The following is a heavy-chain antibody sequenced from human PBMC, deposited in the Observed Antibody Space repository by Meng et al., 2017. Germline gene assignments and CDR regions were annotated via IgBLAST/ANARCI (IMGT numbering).Heavy chain of an antibody. D-gene: IGHD2-15*01. CDR3: AKEVDNWFDP. Sequence: QVQLGPSGAEVKKPGSSVKVSCKASGGSFSSYAISWVRQAPGQGLEWMGGIIPIFATANYAQKFQGRVTITADESTSTAYMELSSLRSEDTAVYYCAKEVDNWFDPWGQGTLVTVSS. CDR2: IIPIFATA. V-gene: IGHV1-69*01. J-gene: IGHJ5*02. CDR1: GGSFSSYA.